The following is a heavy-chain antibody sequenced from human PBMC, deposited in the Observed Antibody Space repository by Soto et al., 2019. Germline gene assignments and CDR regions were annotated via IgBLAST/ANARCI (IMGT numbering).Heavy chain of an antibody. CDR1: GFSVSTNY. J-gene: IGHJ3*01. V-gene: IGHV3-53*01. Sequence: GGSLRLSCAASGFSVSTNYMNWVRQAPGKGLEWVSVIYTGGSTSYADSVKGRFTISKDKSKNTVYLQMNSLRDEDTAVYYCARLFEAFDVWGHGTMVTV. CDR2: IYTGGST. CDR3: ARLFEAFDV.